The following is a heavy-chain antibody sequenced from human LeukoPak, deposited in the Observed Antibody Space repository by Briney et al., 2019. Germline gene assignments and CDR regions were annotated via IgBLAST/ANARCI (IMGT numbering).Heavy chain of an antibody. CDR3: AREFSSSKIYYYYHMDV. Sequence: SETLSLTCSVSGGSISSYYWNWIRQPPGKGLEWIGYIYYSGTTNYNPSLQSRVTISVDTSKNQFSLKLRSVTAADTAVYYCAREFSSSKIYYYYHMDVWGKGTRSPSP. J-gene: IGHJ6*03. CDR1: GGSISSYY. D-gene: IGHD6-6*01. V-gene: IGHV4-59*01. CDR2: IYYSGTT.